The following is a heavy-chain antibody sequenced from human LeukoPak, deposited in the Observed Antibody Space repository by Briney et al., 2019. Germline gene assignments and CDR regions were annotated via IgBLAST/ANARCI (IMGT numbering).Heavy chain of an antibody. CDR3: AKCGGYSYGYYYYYMDV. D-gene: IGHD5-18*01. V-gene: IGHV3-7*01. CDR1: GFTFNSYW. CDR2: IKQDGSEK. Sequence: PGGSLRLSCAASGFTFNSYWMSWVRQAPGKGLEWVANIKQDGSEKYYVDSVKGRFTISRDNAKDSLYLQMNSLRAEDTAVYYCAKCGGYSYGYYYYYMDVWGKGTTVTVSS. J-gene: IGHJ6*03.